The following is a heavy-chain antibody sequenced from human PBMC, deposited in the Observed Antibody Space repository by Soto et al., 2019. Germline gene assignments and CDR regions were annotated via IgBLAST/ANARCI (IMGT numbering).Heavy chain of an antibody. D-gene: IGHD3-22*01. J-gene: IGHJ4*01. CDR2: TKHREST. CDR3: ARVPAMYYYASSGYAHFDN. Sequence: PSETLSLTCAVYGGSFSGYYWSWIRQPPGQGLEWSAETKHRESTSYNPSLKRPVTISVDTDKNQFSLKLSSVTAADTAVYHGARVPAMYYYASSGYAHFDNWGQGTLVTVSS. CDR1: GGSFSGYY. V-gene: IGHV4-34*01.